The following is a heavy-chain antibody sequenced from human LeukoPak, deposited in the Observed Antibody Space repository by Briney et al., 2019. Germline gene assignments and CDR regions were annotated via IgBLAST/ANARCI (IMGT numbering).Heavy chain of an antibody. CDR3: AASIPFSNNYYYYYYMDV. CDR1: GFTFSSYE. D-gene: IGHD2/OR15-2a*01. V-gene: IGHV3-48*03. J-gene: IGHJ6*03. Sequence: PGGSLRLSCAASGFTFSSYEMNWVRQAPGKGLEWVSYISSSGSTIYYADSEKGRFTISRDNAKNSLYLQMNSLRAEDTAVYYCAASIPFSNNYYYYYYMDVWGKGTTVTVSS. CDR2: ISSSGSTI.